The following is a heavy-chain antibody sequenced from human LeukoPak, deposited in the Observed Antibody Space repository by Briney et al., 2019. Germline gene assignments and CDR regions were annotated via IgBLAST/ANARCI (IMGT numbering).Heavy chain of an antibody. CDR2: ISGSGDTT. V-gene: IGHV3-23*01. Sequence: GGSLRLSCAASGFTFSSYAMSWVRQAPGGGLEWVSAISGSGDTTYHADSVKGRFTISRDNSRNTLYLQMNSLRAEDTAVYYGAKKPDYDFCSGYFTLDYWGQGTLVTVSS. D-gene: IGHD3-3*01. J-gene: IGHJ4*02. CDR1: GFTFSSYA. CDR3: AKKPDYDFCSGYFTLDY.